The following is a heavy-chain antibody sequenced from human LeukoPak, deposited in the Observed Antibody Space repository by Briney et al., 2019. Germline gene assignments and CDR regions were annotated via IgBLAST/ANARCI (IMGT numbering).Heavy chain of an antibody. CDR2: IRYDGSNK. CDR1: GFTFSSYG. CDR3: ARVRTVTTVPDY. D-gene: IGHD4-11*01. J-gene: IGHJ4*02. V-gene: IGHV3-30*02. Sequence: GGSLRLSCAASGFTFSSYGMHWVRQAPGKGLEWVAFIRYDGSNKYYADSVKGRFTISRDNSKNTLYLQMNSLRAEDTAVYYCARVRTVTTVPDYWGQGTLVTVSS.